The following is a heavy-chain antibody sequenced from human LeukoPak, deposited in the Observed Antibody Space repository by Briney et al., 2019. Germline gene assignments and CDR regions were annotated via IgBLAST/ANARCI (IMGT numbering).Heavy chain of an antibody. CDR2: TSGSGGNK. CDR1: GFTFSSYA. Sequence: PGGSLRLSCAASGFTFSSYAMSWVRRAPGKGLEWVSSTSGSGGNKYYTDSVKGRFTISRDNSKNMLYLQMNSLRAEDTAVYYCAKVAGYSSGSYADYWGQGTLVTVSA. D-gene: IGHD6-19*01. J-gene: IGHJ4*02. CDR3: AKVAGYSSGSYADY. V-gene: IGHV3-23*01.